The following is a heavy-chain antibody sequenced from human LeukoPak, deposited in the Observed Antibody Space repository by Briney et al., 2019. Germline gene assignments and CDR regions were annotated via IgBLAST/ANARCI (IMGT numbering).Heavy chain of an antibody. CDR1: GFTFSSYG. J-gene: IGHJ6*02. Sequence: PGRPLRLSCAASGFTFSSYGMHWVRQTPGKGLEWVALIWYDGSNKYHADSVRGRFTISRDNSKNTLYLQMNSLRAEDTAVYYCARVGEYCSSSSCYHYYYGMDVWGQGTTVTVSS. V-gene: IGHV3-33*08. D-gene: IGHD2-2*01. CDR2: IWYDGSNK. CDR3: ARVGEYCSSSSCYHYYYGMDV.